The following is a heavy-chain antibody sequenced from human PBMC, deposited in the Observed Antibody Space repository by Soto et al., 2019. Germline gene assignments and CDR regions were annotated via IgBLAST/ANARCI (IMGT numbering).Heavy chain of an antibody. D-gene: IGHD1-7*01. V-gene: IGHV3-33*08. Sequence: GGSLRLSCTTSGFTFNTYGMHWVRQAPGKGLEWVSTIWYDGSSTYYADSVKGRFTISRDNSKNSLYLQMNSLRAEDTALYYCARVTSGTPAPYFFAYWGQGTLVTVSS. CDR3: ARVTSGTPAPYFFAY. CDR1: GFTFNTYG. CDR2: IWYDGSST. J-gene: IGHJ4*02.